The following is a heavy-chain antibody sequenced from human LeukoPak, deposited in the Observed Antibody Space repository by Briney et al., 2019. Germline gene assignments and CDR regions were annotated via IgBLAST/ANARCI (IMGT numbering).Heavy chain of an antibody. CDR1: GGSISSGGDY. CDR3: ARANYRSGSYYYYYYSGMDA. V-gene: IGHV4-31*03. D-gene: IGHD3-10*01. Sequence: TLSLTCTVSGGSISSGGDYWSSSRQHPGKGREWIVYIYYSGSTYSNRSLKSRVTISVDTSKNQSSLKLRSVTAADTAVYYCARANYRSGSYYYYYYSGMDAWGQGTTVTVSS. CDR2: IYYSGST. J-gene: IGHJ6*02.